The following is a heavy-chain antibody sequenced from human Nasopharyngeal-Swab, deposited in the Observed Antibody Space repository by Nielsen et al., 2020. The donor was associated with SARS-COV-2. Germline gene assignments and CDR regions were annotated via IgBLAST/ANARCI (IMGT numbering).Heavy chain of an antibody. CDR3: ASQGSGSYYLLYYYYGMDV. D-gene: IGHD1-26*01. CDR2: IYYSGST. Sequence: WIRQPPGKGLEWIGSIYYSGSTYYNPSLKSRGTISVDTSKNQFSLKLSSVTAADTAVYYCASQGSGSYYLLYYYYGMDVWGQGTTVTVSS. V-gene: IGHV4-39*01. J-gene: IGHJ6*02.